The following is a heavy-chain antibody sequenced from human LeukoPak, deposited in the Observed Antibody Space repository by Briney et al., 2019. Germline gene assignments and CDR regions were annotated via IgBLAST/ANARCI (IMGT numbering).Heavy chain of an antibody. CDR3: PRSGYYYEKDY. CDR2: ISGSGGST. V-gene: IGHV3-23*01. CDR1: GFTFSSYA. D-gene: IGHD5-18*01. J-gene: IGHJ4*02. Sequence: GGSLRLSCAASGFTFSSYAMSWVRQAPGKGLEWVSAISGSGGSTYYADSVKGRFTISRDNSKNTLYPQMNSLRAEDTAVYYCPRSGYYYEKDYWGQGTLVTVSS.